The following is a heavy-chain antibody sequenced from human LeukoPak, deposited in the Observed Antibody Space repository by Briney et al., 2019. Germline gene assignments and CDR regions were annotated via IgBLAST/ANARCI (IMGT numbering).Heavy chain of an antibody. V-gene: IGHV3-49*04. D-gene: IGHD1-14*01. CDR3: ARSITGTGWKYYFDQ. CDR2: IRSKDFGRTT. J-gene: IGHJ4*02. Sequence: PGGSLRLTCTTSGFTFEDYAMTWVRQAPGKGLEWVGFIRSKDFGRTTEYAASVKGRFTVSRDDSRGIAYLQMNSLKSEDTATYYCARSITGTGWKYYFDQWGQGTLITVSS. CDR1: GFTFEDYA.